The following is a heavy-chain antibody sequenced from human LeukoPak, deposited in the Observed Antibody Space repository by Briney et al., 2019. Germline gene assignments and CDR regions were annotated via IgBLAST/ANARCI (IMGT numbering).Heavy chain of an antibody. V-gene: IGHV4-59*08. J-gene: IGHJ4*02. Sequence: PSETLSLTCTVSGGSISSYFWSWIRQPPGKGLEWIGYISYSGSTNYSPSLKGRVTISVDTSKNQFSLRLTSVTAADTAVYYCARQTGSGLFILPGGQGTLVTVSS. D-gene: IGHD3/OR15-3a*01. CDR1: GGSISSYF. CDR3: ARQTGSGLFILP. CDR2: ISYSGST.